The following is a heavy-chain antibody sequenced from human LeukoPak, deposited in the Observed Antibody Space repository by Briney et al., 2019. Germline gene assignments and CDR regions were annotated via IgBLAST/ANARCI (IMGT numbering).Heavy chain of an antibody. CDR3: ARTYYSDSSNTASPLDY. J-gene: IGHJ4*02. CDR2: INSRSTTI. CDR1: GFTFSIYN. V-gene: IGHV3-48*01. Sequence: PGGSLRLSCVASGFTFSIYNMNWVRQAPGKGLEWISYINSRSTTIYNADSVKGRFTISRDNAKNSLYLQMNSLRAEDTAVYYCARTYYSDSSNTASPLDYWGQGTLVTVSS. D-gene: IGHD3-22*01.